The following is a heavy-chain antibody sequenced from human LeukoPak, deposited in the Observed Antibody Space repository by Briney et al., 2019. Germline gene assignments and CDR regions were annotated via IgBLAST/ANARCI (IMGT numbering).Heavy chain of an antibody. D-gene: IGHD3-22*01. CDR1: GYTFTSYY. V-gene: IGHV1-46*01. J-gene: IGHJ4*02. CDR3: TRGAHVRVYDSNPHYGHY. CDR2: INPSGGST. Sequence: ASVKVSCKASGYTFTSYYMHWVRQAPGQGLEWMGIINPSGGSTSYAQKFQGRVTMTRDMSTSTVYMELSSLRSEDTALYYCTRGAHVRVYDSNPHYGHYWGQGTLVTVSS.